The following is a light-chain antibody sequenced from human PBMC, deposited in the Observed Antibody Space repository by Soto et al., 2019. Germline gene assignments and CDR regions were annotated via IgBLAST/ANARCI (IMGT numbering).Light chain of an antibody. V-gene: IGKV1-5*03. Sequence: DIQMTQSPSTLSASVGDRVTITCRASQSINTWLAWYQQKPGKAPRFLIYQASSLESGVPSRFSGSGFGTEFTLTISNLQPDDFATYYCQQYKDYVYTFGQGTKVESK. J-gene: IGKJ2*01. CDR1: QSINTW. CDR2: QAS. CDR3: QQYKDYVYT.